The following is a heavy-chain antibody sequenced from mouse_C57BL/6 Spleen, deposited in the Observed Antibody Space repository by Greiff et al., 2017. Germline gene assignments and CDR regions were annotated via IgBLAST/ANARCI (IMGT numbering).Heavy chain of an antibody. V-gene: IGHV1-52*01. J-gene: IGHJ3*01. D-gene: IGHD1-1*01. CDR2: IDPSDSET. CDR3: AREGPYYPSY. Sequence: QVQLQQPGAELVRPGSSVKLSCKASGYTFTSYWMHWVKQRPIQGLEWIGNIDPSDSETHYNQKFKDKATFTVDKSSSTAYKQLSSLTSEDSAVYYCAREGPYYPSYWGQGTLVTVSA. CDR1: GYTFTSYW.